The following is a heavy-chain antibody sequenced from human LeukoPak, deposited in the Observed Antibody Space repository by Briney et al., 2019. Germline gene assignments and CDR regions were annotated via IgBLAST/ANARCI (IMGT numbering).Heavy chain of an antibody. V-gene: IGHV3-64D*06. CDR1: GFTFSSYA. Sequence: PGGSLRLSCSASGFTFSSYAMHWVRQVPGKGLEYVSAISSNGGSTYYADSVKGRFTISRDNSKNTLYLQMSSLRAEDTAVYYCALLRYSFYGMDVWGKGTTVTVSS. CDR3: ALLRYSFYGMDV. CDR2: ISSNGGST. J-gene: IGHJ6*04. D-gene: IGHD3-9*01.